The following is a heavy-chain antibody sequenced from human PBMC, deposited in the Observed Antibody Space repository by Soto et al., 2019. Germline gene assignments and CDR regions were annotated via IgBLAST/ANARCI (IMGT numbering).Heavy chain of an antibody. V-gene: IGHV1-46*01. Sequence: ASVKVSCKASGYTFTSYYMHWVRQAPGQGLEWMGIINPSGGSTSYAQKFQGRVTMTRDTSTSTVYMELSSLRSEDTAVYYCAREWSYDILTCHNWFDPWGQGXLVTVSS. J-gene: IGHJ5*02. CDR2: INPSGGST. D-gene: IGHD3-9*01. CDR1: GYTFTSYY. CDR3: AREWSYDILTCHNWFDP.